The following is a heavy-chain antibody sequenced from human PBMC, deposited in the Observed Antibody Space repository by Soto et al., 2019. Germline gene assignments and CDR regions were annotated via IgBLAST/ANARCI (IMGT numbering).Heavy chain of an antibody. CDR2: INPSGGST. CDR3: ARESRVIADAFDI. V-gene: IGHV1-46*01. J-gene: IGHJ3*02. Sequence: QVQLVQSGAEVKKPGASVKVSCKASGYTFTSYYMHWVRQAPGQGLEWMGIINPSGGSTSYAQKFPGRVTITRDTSTSTVYMELSSLRSEDTAVYYCARESRVIADAFDIWGQGTMVTVSS. D-gene: IGHD2-21*01. CDR1: GYTFTSYY.